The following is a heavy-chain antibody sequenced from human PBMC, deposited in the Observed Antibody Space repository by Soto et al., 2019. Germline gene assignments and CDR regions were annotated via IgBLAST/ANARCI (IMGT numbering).Heavy chain of an antibody. CDR2: ISSSSSTI. CDR1: GFTFSSYS. V-gene: IGHV3-48*02. D-gene: IGHD2-21*02. Sequence: EVQLVESGGGLVQPGGSLRLSCAASGFTFSSYSMNWVRQAPGKGLEWVSYISSSSSTIYYADSVKGRFTISRDNAMNSLYLQMNSLRDEDTAVYYCARDEGDFVVVTATLDYWGQGTLVTVSS. CDR3: ARDEGDFVVVTATLDY. J-gene: IGHJ4*02.